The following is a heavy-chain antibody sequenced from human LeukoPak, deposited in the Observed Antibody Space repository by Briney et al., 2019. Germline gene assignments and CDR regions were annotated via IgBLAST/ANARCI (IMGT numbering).Heavy chain of an antibody. Sequence: GASVKVSCKASGYTFTGYYMHWVRQAPGQGLEWMGWINPNSGGTSYAQKFQGRVTMTGDTSISTAYMELSRLRSDDTAVYYCASGYCSGGSCYRSTIQHWGQGTLVTVSS. CDR2: INPNSGGT. CDR3: ASGYCSGGSCYRSTIQH. D-gene: IGHD2-15*01. CDR1: GYTFTGYY. J-gene: IGHJ1*01. V-gene: IGHV1-2*02.